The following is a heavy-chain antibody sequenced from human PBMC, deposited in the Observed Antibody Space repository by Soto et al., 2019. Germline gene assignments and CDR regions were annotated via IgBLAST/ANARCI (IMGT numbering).Heavy chain of an antibody. Sequence: QVQLVQSGAEVKKPGSSVKVSCKASGGTFSSYAISWVRQAPGQGLEWMGGIIPILGTANYAQKFQGRVTITADKSTSTADMELSSLRSEDTAVYYCARGGYDNDYYYYGMDVWGQGTTVTVSS. CDR2: IIPILGTA. V-gene: IGHV1-69*06. D-gene: IGHD5-12*01. J-gene: IGHJ6*02. CDR1: GGTFSSYA. CDR3: ARGGYDNDYYYYGMDV.